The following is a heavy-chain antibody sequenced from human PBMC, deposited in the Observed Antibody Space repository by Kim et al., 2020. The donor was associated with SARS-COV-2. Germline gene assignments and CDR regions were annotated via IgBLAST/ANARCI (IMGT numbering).Heavy chain of an antibody. J-gene: IGHJ3*02. CDR3: ARRYSHAFDI. CDR2: ISYDGSNK. Sequence: GGSLRLSCAASGFTFSSYAMHWVRQAPGKGLEWVAVISYDGSNKYYADSVKGRFTISRDNSKNTLYLQMNSLRAEDTAVYYCARRYSHAFDIWGQGTMVTVSS. V-gene: IGHV3-30-3*01. D-gene: IGHD3-9*01. CDR1: GFTFSSYA.